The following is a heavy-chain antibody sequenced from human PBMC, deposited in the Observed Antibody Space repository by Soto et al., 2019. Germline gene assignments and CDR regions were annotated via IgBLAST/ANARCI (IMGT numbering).Heavy chain of an antibody. D-gene: IGHD6-19*01. CDR2: VYHTGST. J-gene: IGHJ4*02. V-gene: IGHV4-59*13. Sequence: PSETLSLTCDVSGASITTYYWSWILQAPGKGLEWIGNVYHTGSTDYNSSLRSRVTISVDTSKNQFSLNMNSVTAADTAVYYCARRLFGSGWTLDSWGQGALVTVSS. CDR3: ARRLFGSGWTLDS. CDR1: GASITTYY.